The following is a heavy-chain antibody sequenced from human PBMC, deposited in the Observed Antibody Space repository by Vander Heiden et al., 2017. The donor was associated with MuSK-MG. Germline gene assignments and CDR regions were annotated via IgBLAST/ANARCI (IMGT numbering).Heavy chain of an antibody. Sequence: EVQLVEAGGGLGQPGRSLRLPWSASGFPFDDYAMHWVRQAPGKGLEWVSGISWNSGSIGYADSVKGRFTISRDNAKNSLYLQMNSLRAEDTALYYCAKDRRRRITMVRGGAFDIWGQGTMVTVSS. J-gene: IGHJ3*02. D-gene: IGHD3-10*01. V-gene: IGHV3-9*01. CDR3: AKDRRRRITMVRGGAFDI. CDR2: ISWNSGSI. CDR1: GFPFDDYA.